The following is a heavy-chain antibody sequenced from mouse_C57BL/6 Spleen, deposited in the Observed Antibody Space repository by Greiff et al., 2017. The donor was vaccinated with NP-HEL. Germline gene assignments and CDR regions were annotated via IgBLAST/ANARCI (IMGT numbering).Heavy chain of an antibody. CDR2: INPGSGGT. J-gene: IGHJ3*01. Sequence: VQLQQSGAELVRPGTSVKVSCKASGYAFTNYLIEWVKQRPGQGLEWIGVINPGSGGTNYNEKFKGKATLTADKSSSTAYTQLSSLTSEDSAVYFCAMTQATWFAYWGQGTLVTVSA. D-gene: IGHD3-2*02. V-gene: IGHV1-54*01. CDR1: GYAFTNYL. CDR3: AMTQATWFAY.